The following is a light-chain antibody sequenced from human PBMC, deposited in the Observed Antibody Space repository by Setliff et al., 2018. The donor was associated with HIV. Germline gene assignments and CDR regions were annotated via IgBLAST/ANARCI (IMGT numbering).Light chain of an antibody. CDR3: CSYAGSYTFG. V-gene: IGLV2-11*01. CDR2: DVS. CDR1: SSDVGGYNY. J-gene: IGLJ1*01. Sequence: QSALTQPRSVSGSPGQSVTISCTGTSSDVGGYNYVSWYPQHPGKAPKLMIYDVSKRPSGVPDRFSGSKSGNTASLTISGLQAEDEADYYCCSYAGSYTFGFGSGTKV.